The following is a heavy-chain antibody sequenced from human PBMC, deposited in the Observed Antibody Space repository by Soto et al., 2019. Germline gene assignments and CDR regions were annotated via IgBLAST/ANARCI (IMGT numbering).Heavy chain of an antibody. Sequence: EVQLVESGGGLVQPGGSLRLSCAASGFTFSSYSMNWVRQAPGKGLEWVSYISSSSSTIYYADSVKGRFTISRDNAKNSLYLQMTSLRDEDTAVYYCARDGDDYGAVNWFDPWGQGTLVTVSS. D-gene: IGHD4-17*01. CDR3: ARDGDDYGAVNWFDP. CDR2: ISSSSSTI. CDR1: GFTFSSYS. J-gene: IGHJ5*02. V-gene: IGHV3-48*02.